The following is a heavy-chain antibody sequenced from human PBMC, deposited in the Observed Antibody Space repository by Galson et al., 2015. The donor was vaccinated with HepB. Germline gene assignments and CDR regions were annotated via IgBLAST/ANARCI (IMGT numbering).Heavy chain of an antibody. V-gene: IGHV6-1*01. CDR3: ARSAAGTIGHDAFDI. Sequence: CAISGDSVSSNSAAWNWIRQSPSRGHEWLGRTYYRFKWYNDYAVSVKSRITINPDTSKNQFSLQLNSVTPEDTAVYYCARSAAGTIGHDAFDIWGQGTMVTVSS. CDR1: GDSVSSNSAA. D-gene: IGHD6-13*01. J-gene: IGHJ3*02. CDR2: TYYRFKWYN.